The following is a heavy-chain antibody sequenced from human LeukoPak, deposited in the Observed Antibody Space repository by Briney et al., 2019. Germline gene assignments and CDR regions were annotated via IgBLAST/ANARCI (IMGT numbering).Heavy chain of an antibody. CDR1: GFTFDDYA. V-gene: IGHV3-9*01. Sequence: GRSLRLSCAASGFTFDDYAMHWVRQAPGKGLEWVSGISWNSGSIGYADSVKGRFTISRDNAKNSLYLQMNSLRAEDTALYYCAKGAYYDILTGPRGAFDIWGQGTMVTVSS. J-gene: IGHJ3*02. CDR3: AKGAYYDILTGPRGAFDI. CDR2: ISWNSGSI. D-gene: IGHD3-9*01.